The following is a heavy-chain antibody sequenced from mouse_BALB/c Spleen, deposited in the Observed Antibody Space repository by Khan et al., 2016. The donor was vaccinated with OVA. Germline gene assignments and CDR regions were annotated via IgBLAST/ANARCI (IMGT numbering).Heavy chain of an antibody. D-gene: IGHD1-1*02. CDR2: ISTRGTTL. CDR3: ARGGYGGGLAY. Sequence: EVELVESGGGFMQPGGSLKLSCATSGFTFSDYWMCWVRQTPERGLEWVADISTRGTTLYYPASVRGRFIISRDNAKNTLYLQMSRLKSEDTAMYYCARGGYGGGLAYWGQGTLVTVSA. CDR1: GFTFSDYW. J-gene: IGHJ3*01. V-gene: IGHV5-12*02.